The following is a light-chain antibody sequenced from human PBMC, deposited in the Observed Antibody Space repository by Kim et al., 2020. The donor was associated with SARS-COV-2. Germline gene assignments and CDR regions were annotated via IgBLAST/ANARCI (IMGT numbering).Light chain of an antibody. Sequence: DIVMTQSPDSLAVSLGERASINCKSSQSVLHSSNNRNYLAWYQQKPRQPPKLLIYWASTRESGVPDRFSGSGSGTDFTLTISSLQAEDVAVYYCQHYFDPPFAFGQGTKVEIK. CDR1: QSVLHSSNNRNY. V-gene: IGKV4-1*01. CDR3: QHYFDPPFA. CDR2: WAS. J-gene: IGKJ2*01.